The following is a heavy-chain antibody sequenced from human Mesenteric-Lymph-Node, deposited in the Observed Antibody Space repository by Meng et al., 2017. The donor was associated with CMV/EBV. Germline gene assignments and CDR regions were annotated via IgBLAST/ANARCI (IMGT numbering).Heavy chain of an antibody. CDR1: GFTFSTYA. Sequence: GGSLRLSCAASGFTFSTYAMNWVRQAPGKGLEWVSAIGGLGGSTYYADSVKGRFTISRDNSKNTVSLQMSGLSAEDTALYFCARDLEQDTPLGYWGQGTLVTVSS. D-gene: IGHD2-15*01. J-gene: IGHJ4*02. CDR3: ARDLEQDTPLGY. V-gene: IGHV3-23*01. CDR2: IGGLGGST.